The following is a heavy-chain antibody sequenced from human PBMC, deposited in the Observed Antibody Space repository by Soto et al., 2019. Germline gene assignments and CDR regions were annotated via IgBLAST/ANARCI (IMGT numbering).Heavy chain of an antibody. CDR3: AHSAIPVVVPAAMLANWNGIYYFDY. V-gene: IGHV2-5*01. Sequence: SGPTLVNPTQTLTLTCTFSGFSLSTSGEGVGWIRQPPGKALEGLALIYWNDDKRYSPSLKSRLTITKDTSKNQVVLTMTNMDPVDTATYYCAHSAIPVVVPAAMLANWNGIYYFDYWGQGTLVTVSS. CDR1: GFSLSTSGEG. D-gene: IGHD2-2*01. J-gene: IGHJ4*02. CDR2: IYWNDDK.